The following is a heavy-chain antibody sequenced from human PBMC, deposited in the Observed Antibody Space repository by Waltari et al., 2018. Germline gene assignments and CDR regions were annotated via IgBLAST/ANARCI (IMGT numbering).Heavy chain of an antibody. Sequence: EVQLVESGGGLVKPGGSLRLSGAASGFTFSSYSMNWVPQAPGKGLEWVSSISSSSSYIYYADSVKGRFTISRDNAKNSLYLQMNSLRAEDTAVYYCARDDRVILWGMDVWGQGTTVTVSS. CDR3: ARDDRVILWGMDV. D-gene: IGHD2-21*01. CDR2: ISSSSSYI. J-gene: IGHJ6*02. V-gene: IGHV3-21*01. CDR1: GFTFSSYS.